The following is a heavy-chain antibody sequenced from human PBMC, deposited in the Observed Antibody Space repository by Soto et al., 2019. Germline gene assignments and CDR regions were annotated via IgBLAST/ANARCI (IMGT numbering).Heavy chain of an antibody. Sequence: SETLSLTCAVYGGSFSGYYWSWIRQPPGKGLEWIGEINHSGSTNYNPSLKSRVTISVDTSKNQFSLKLSSVTAADTAVYYCAREKQQPPPDAFDIWGQGTMVTVSS. CDR1: GGSFSGYY. CDR2: INHSGST. D-gene: IGHD6-13*01. V-gene: IGHV4-34*01. CDR3: AREKQQPPPDAFDI. J-gene: IGHJ3*02.